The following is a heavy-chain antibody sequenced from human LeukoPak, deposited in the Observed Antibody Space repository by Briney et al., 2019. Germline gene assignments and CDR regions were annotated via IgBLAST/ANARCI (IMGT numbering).Heavy chain of an antibody. J-gene: IGHJ4*02. Sequence: PGGSLRLSCAASGFTFSSYSMNWVRQAPGKGLEWVSPISSSSSYIYYADSVKGRFTIPRDNAKNSLYLQMNSLRAEDTAVYYCARGPLGYDSSGYYYVPLYFDYWGQGTLVTVSS. CDR3: ARGPLGYDSSGYYYVPLYFDY. V-gene: IGHV3-21*01. D-gene: IGHD3-22*01. CDR1: GFTFSSYS. CDR2: ISSSSSYI.